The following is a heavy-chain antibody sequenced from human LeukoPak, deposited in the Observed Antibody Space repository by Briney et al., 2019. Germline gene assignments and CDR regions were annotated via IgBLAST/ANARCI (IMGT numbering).Heavy chain of an antibody. CDR1: GGSISGYY. CDR2: IYYSGST. CDR3: ARHPYCGADCYYLDY. D-gene: IGHD2-21*02. V-gene: IGHV4-59*08. J-gene: IGHJ4*02. Sequence: PSETLSLTCTVSGGSISGYYWSWIRQPPGKGLEYIGYIYYSGSTNYNPSLRSRVTISVDTSKNQFSLKLSSVTAADTAVYYCARHPYCGADCYYLDYWGQGTLVTVSS.